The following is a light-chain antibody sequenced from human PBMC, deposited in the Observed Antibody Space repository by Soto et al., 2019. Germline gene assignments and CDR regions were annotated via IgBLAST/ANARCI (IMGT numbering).Light chain of an antibody. CDR3: QSYDNSLPWV. Sequence: QSALTQPPSVSGAPGQRVIISCTGSSSNIGAGYDVHWYQHLPGTTPKLLIYNNNNRPSGVPDRFSGSKSGASASLAITGLQAEDEADYYCQSYDNSLPWVFGGGTKLTVL. J-gene: IGLJ3*02. V-gene: IGLV1-40*01. CDR1: SSNIGAGYD. CDR2: NNN.